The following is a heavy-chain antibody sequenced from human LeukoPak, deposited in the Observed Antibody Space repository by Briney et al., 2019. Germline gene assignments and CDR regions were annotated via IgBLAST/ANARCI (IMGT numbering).Heavy chain of an antibody. J-gene: IGHJ5*02. V-gene: IGHV4-39*07. Sequence: PSETMSLTCTVSGRSISSSSYYWGWIRQTPGRGLEWIGRIYYSGSTYYNPSLKRRVTISVATSKNQFSLKLSSVTAAATAVYYCARDLAAAAPRDWFDPWGQGTLVTVSS. CDR3: ARDLAAAAPRDWFDP. D-gene: IGHD6-25*01. CDR2: IYYSGST. CDR1: GRSISSSSYY.